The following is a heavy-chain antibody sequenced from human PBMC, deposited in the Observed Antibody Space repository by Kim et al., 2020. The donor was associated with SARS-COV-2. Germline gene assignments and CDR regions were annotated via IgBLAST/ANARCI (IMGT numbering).Heavy chain of an antibody. D-gene: IGHD1-26*01. CDR3: ARAYSGSYLGYFDY. Sequence: ADSGKCRFTISRDNSKNTLYLQMNSLRAEDTAVYYCARAYSGSYLGYFDYWGQGTLVTVSS. J-gene: IGHJ4*02. V-gene: IGHV3-30*01.